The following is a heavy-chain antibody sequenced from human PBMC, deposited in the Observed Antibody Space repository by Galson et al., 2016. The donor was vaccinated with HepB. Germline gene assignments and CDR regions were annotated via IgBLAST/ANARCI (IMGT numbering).Heavy chain of an antibody. CDR1: GDSVSSNSAA. D-gene: IGHD5-18*01. CDR3: ARGAYSSQRFDF. V-gene: IGHV6-1*01. Sequence: CAISGDSVSSNSAAWNWIRRSPSRGLEWLGRTYYRSNWINEYAVSVKGRITIKSDTSKNQFSLQLNSVTPEDTAVYYCARGAYSSQRFDFWGQGTLVTVSS. J-gene: IGHJ4*02. CDR2: TYYRSNWIN.